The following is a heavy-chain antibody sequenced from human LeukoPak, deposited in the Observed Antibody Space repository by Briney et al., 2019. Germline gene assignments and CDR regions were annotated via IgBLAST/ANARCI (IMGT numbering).Heavy chain of an antibody. D-gene: IGHD3-9*01. CDR2: ISSDGSHK. V-gene: IGHV3-30*18. Sequence: GGSLRLSCAASDFTFSSYAMHWVRQAPDKGLEWVAVISSDGSHKYWADSVKGRFTISRDNSKNTVYLQMNSLRAEDTAVYYCAKGSIDWYYFDYWGQGTLVTVSS. CDR1: DFTFSSYA. J-gene: IGHJ4*02. CDR3: AKGSIDWYYFDY.